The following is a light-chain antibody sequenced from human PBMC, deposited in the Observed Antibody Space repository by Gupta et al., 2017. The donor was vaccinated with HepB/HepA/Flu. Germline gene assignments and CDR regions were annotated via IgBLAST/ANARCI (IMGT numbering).Light chain of an antibody. V-gene: IGLV2-14*03. J-gene: IGLJ3*02. CDR2: DVS. Sequence: QSALTQPASVSGSTGQSITIACTGTSSDVGNHNYVSWYQQHPGKAPKLMIFDVSNRPSGVSNRFSGSKSGNTASLTISGLQAEDEADYYCSSYTRSSTRVFGGGTKLTVL. CDR3: SSYTRSSTRV. CDR1: SSDVGNHNY.